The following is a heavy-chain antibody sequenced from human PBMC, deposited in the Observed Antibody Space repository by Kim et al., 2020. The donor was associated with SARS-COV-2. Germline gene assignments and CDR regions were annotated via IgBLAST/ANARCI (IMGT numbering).Heavy chain of an antibody. CDR2: IFYTGQP. V-gene: IGHV4-39*02. Sequence: SETLSLTCAVSGDSIDNFNFYWDWVRQSPGKALEWIGSIFYTGQPYYSPSLKSRVTLLLDTSERHFSLTLASVTSTDSGVYFCARRRGSSSSGGDWFDSWGRGLLVTFS. J-gene: IGHJ5*01. CDR1: GDSIDNFNFY. CDR3: ARRRGSSSSGGDWFDS. D-gene: IGHD3-10*01.